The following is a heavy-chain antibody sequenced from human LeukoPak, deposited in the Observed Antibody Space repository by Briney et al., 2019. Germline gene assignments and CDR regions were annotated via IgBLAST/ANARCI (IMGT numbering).Heavy chain of an antibody. J-gene: IGHJ4*02. Sequence: NPGGSLRLSCAGSRFTFSNAWMSWVRQAPGKGLEWVGRIKTKTDGGTTDYAAPVKGRFTISRDDSKNTLYLQMNSLKSEDTAVYFCTTARWFTYYFDYWGQGTLVTVSS. D-gene: IGHD2-15*01. CDR3: TTARWFTYYFDY. CDR2: IKTKTDGGTT. V-gene: IGHV3-15*01. CDR1: RFTFSNAW.